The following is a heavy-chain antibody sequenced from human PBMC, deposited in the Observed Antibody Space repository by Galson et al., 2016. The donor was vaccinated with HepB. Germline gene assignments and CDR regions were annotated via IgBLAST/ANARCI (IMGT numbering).Heavy chain of an antibody. Sequence: SLRLSYASSGFTFDNYVMSWVRQAPGKGLEWVSSITNIGGNTYYADSVKGRFTISRDNSKNTLYLQMSSLRAEDTALYYCAKVDCGGDCKRFDYWGQGTLVTVSS. D-gene: IGHD2-21*02. CDR3: AKVDCGGDCKRFDY. V-gene: IGHV3-23*01. CDR2: ITNIGGNT. CDR1: GFTFDNYV. J-gene: IGHJ4*02.